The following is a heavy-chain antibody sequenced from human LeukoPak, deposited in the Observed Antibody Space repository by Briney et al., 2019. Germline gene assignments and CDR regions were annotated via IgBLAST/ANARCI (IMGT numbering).Heavy chain of an antibody. Sequence: SETLSLTCTVSGGSISSYYWSWIRQPPGKGLEWIGYIYYSGSTNYNPSLKSRVTISVDTSKNQFSLKLSSVTAADTAVYYCARAPPSDYYDSSGYWEFDYWGQGTLVTVSS. CDR3: ARAPPSDYYDSSGYWEFDY. CDR1: GGSISSYY. J-gene: IGHJ4*02. D-gene: IGHD3-22*01. V-gene: IGHV4-59*12. CDR2: IYYSGST.